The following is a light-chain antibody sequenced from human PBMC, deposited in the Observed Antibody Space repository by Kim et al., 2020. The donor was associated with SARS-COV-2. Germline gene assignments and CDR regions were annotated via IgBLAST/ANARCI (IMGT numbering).Light chain of an antibody. CDR1: QSVSKY. Sequence: ETVLTQSPATLSLSPGERATLSCRASQSVSKYLAWYQQKPGQATRLLIYDVLNRATGIPARFSGSGSGTDFTLTISYLESEDFAVYYCQQRSTWPLTFGQGTKVDIK. CDR2: DVL. CDR3: QQRSTWPLT. J-gene: IGKJ1*01. V-gene: IGKV3-11*01.